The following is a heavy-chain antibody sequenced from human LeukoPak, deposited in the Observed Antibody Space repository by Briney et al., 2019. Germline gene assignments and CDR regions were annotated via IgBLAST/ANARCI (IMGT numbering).Heavy chain of an antibody. V-gene: IGHV1-69*06. D-gene: IGHD2-8*01. CDR3: ARAWVYANHYYYYMDV. Sequence: SVKVSCKASGYTFTSYAISWVRQAPGQGLEWMGGIIPIFGTANYAQKFQGRVTITADKSTSTAYMELRSLRSEDTAVYYCARAWVYANHYYYYMDVWGKGTTVTVSS. CDR2: IIPIFGTA. J-gene: IGHJ6*03. CDR1: GYTFTSYA.